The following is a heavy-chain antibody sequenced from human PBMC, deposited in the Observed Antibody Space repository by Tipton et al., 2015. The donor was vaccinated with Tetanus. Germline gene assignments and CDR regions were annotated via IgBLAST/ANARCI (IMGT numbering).Heavy chain of an antibody. V-gene: IGHV4-30-2*01. CDR3: ARATSTGPAYNWFDP. CDR2: MYYSGTT. J-gene: IGHJ5*02. Sequence: TLSHTCAVSGGSISSGGYSWTWIRQPPGKGLQWIGYMYYSGTTHYNPSLKSRVTISIDRSKNQLSLKLTSVTAADTAVYYCARATSTGPAYNWFDPWGQGTLVTVSS. CDR1: GGSISSGGYS. D-gene: IGHD2-8*02.